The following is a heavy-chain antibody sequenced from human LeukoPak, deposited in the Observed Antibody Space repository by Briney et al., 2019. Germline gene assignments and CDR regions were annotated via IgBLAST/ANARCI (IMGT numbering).Heavy chain of an antibody. Sequence: SETLSLTCTVSGGSISSYYWSWIRQPPGKGLEWIGYIYYSGSTNYNPSLKSRVTISVDTYKKQFSLKLSSLTAADTAVYYCARAVLSYCRGGSCPYFDYWGQGTLVTVSS. J-gene: IGHJ4*01. V-gene: IGHV4-59*01. D-gene: IGHD2-15*01. CDR1: GGSISSYY. CDR3: ARAVLSYCRGGSCPYFDY. CDR2: IYYSGST.